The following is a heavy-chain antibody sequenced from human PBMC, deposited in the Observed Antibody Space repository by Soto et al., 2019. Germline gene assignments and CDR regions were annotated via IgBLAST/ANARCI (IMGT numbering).Heavy chain of an antibody. J-gene: IGHJ4*02. D-gene: IGHD3-22*01. CDR1: GGTFSSYA. CDR3: ARAYDSSGYYPYYFDY. Sequence: ASVKVSCKASGGTFSSYAISWVRQAPGQGLEWMGGIIPIFGTANYAQKFQGRVTITADESTSTAYMELSSLRSEDTAVYYCARAYDSSGYYPYYFDYWGQGTLVTVSS. CDR2: IIPIFGTA. V-gene: IGHV1-69*13.